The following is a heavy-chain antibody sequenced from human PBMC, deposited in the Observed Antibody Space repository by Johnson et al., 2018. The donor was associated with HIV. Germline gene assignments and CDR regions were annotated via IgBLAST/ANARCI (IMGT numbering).Heavy chain of an antibody. CDR2: ISGSGGST. J-gene: IGHJ3*02. CDR1: GFTFSSYA. Sequence: VQLVESGGGVVQPGRSLRLSCAASGFTFSSYAMSWVRQAPGKGLEWVSAISGSGGSTYYAESVKGRFTISRDNSKNTLYLQMDKLRAEDTAVYRVVIPTPGTGDGFDIGGQGTMVTVSS. CDR3: VIPTPGTGDGFDI. D-gene: IGHD3-10*01. V-gene: IGHV3-23*04.